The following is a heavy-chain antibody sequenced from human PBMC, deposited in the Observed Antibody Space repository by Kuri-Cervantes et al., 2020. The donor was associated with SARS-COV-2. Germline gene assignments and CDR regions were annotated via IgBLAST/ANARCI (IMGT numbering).Heavy chain of an antibody. J-gene: IGHJ4*02. CDR2: ISNSSSAI. CDR1: GFTFSSYS. CDR3: CLTSGRSGYYGCNY. D-gene: IGHD3-3*01. V-gene: IGHV3-48*01. Sequence: GESLKISCAASGFTFSSYSMNWVRQAPGKGLEWVSYISNSSSAISYADSVKGRFTISRDNAKNSLLRQMNSLRAGDTAVYYCCLTSGRSGYYGCNYWGQGTLVTVSS.